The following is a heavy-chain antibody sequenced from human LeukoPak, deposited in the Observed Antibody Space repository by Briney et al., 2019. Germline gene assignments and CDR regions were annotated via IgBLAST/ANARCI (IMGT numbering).Heavy chain of an antibody. CDR2: IGTAGDT. Sequence: GGSLRLSCAASGFTFSSYGMHWVRQATGKGLEWVSAIGTAGDTYYPGSVKGRFTISRENAKNSLYLQMNSLRAGDTAVYYCARAYSSGYYYVDAFDIWGQGTMVTVSS. CDR1: GFTFSSYG. CDR3: ARAYSSGYYYVDAFDI. D-gene: IGHD3-22*01. J-gene: IGHJ3*02. V-gene: IGHV3-13*01.